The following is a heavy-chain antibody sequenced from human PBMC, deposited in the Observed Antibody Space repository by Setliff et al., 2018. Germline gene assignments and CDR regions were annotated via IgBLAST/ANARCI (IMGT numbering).Heavy chain of an antibody. V-gene: IGHV4-61*02. CDR3: ARDNTIVGATDY. CDR2: LHTSGTT. D-gene: IGHD1-26*01. Sequence: SETLSLTCAVSGGSITSGSYYRSWIRQPAGEGLEWIGRLHTSGTTDYNPSLKGRVTISADTSTNHFSLKLTSVTAADTAVYYCARDNTIVGATDYWGQGALVTVSS. J-gene: IGHJ4*02. CDR1: GGSITSGSYY.